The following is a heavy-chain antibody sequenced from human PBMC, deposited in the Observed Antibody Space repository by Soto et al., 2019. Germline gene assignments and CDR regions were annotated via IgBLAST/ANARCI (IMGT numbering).Heavy chain of an antibody. CDR1: GGSISSYY. V-gene: IGHV4-59*01. Sequence: ASETLSLTCTVSGGSISSYYWSWIRQPPGKGLEWIGYIYYSGSTNYNPSLKSRVTISVDTSKNQFSLKLSSVTAADTAVYYCAGVCSSTSCYRSAAAGPFYYWGQGTLVTVSS. CDR3: AGVCSSTSCYRSAAAGPFYY. CDR2: IYYSGST. J-gene: IGHJ4*02. D-gene: IGHD2-2*01.